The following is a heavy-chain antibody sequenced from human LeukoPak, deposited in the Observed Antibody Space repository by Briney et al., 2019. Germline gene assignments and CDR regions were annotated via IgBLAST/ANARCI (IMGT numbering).Heavy chain of an antibody. CDR2: IYYSGST. D-gene: IGHD3-22*01. CDR3: ARAEKYYDSSGYRTPDYYFDY. CDR1: GGSISSSSYY. V-gene: IGHV4-39*01. Sequence: SETLSLTCTVSGGSISSSSYYWGWIRQPPGKGLEWIGSIYYSGSTYYNPSLKSRVTISVDTSKNQFSLKLSSVTAADTAVYYCARAEKYYDSSGYRTPDYYFDYWGQGTLVTVSS. J-gene: IGHJ4*02.